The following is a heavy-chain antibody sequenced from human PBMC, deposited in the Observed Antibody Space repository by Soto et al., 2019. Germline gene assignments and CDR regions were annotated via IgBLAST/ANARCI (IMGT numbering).Heavy chain of an antibody. V-gene: IGHV4-39*01. Sequence: SETLSLTCTVSGGSVSSNSYSWGWIRQSPGKGLEWIATIYSTDKTYYNPSLLSRVTISVDTSMNELSLKLSSVTAADTAVYYCARNYPYCSGGSCYPAYFDYWGQGTLVTVSS. CDR2: IYSTDKT. CDR3: ARNYPYCSGGSCYPAYFDY. CDR1: GGSVSSNSYS. J-gene: IGHJ4*02. D-gene: IGHD2-15*01.